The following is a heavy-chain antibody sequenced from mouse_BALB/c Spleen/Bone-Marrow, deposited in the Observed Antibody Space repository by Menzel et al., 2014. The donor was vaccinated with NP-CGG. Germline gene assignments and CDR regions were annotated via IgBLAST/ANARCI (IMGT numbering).Heavy chain of an antibody. V-gene: IGHV1S81*02. J-gene: IGHJ3*01. Sequence: VQLQQSGAELVKPGASVKLSCKASGYTFTSYWMHWVKQRPGQGLEWIGKINPSNGRTNYNEKFKSKATLTVDKSSSSAYMLRRSRTSEESAVFYGPRGDGFARFAYWGQGTLVTVSA. CDR1: GYTFTSYW. CDR3: PRGDGFARFAY. CDR2: INPSNGRT. D-gene: IGHD3-3*01.